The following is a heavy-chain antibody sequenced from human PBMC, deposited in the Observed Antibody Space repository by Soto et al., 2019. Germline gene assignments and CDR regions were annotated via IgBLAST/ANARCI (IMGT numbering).Heavy chain of an antibody. D-gene: IGHD3-16*01. CDR1: GYSFTYFC. Sequence: GESLKISCHGSGYSFTYFCISLVLQMPGKGLEWMGRIDPDDSNTIYSPSFQGHVTISVDKSSSTSYLQWGSLKASDTAIYYCAKQGGYYYYGMDAWGQGTTVTVSS. CDR2: IDPDDSNT. V-gene: IGHV5-10-1*01. J-gene: IGHJ6*02. CDR3: AKQGGYYYYGMDA.